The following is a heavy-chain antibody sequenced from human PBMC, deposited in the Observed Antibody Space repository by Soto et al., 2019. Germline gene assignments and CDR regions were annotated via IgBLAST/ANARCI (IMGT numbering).Heavy chain of an antibody. V-gene: IGHV3-53*01. CDR3: ARGGAARQVYYYGMDV. CDR2: IYSGGST. D-gene: IGHD6-6*01. J-gene: IGHJ6*02. Sequence: GGSLRLSCVGSGVTFSNSWIHWVRQAPGEGLEWVSVIYSGGSTYYADSVKGRFTISRDNSKNTLYLQMNSLRAEDTAVYYCARGGAARQVYYYGMDVWGQGTTVTVSS. CDR1: GVTFSNSW.